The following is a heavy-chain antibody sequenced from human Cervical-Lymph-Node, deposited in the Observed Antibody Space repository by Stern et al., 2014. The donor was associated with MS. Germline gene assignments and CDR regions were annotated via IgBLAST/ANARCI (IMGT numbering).Heavy chain of an antibody. Sequence: QLQLQESGPGLVRPSGTLSLTCGVSGDSISGSTDWRSWVRQPPGQGLEWIGEVHHGGTTNSNPSLKSRVTISVDTANNQFSLNLNSVTAADTAVYYCARVKWYFDLWGRGTLVTVSS. J-gene: IGHJ2*01. CDR1: GDSISGSTDW. V-gene: IGHV4-4*02. CDR3: ARVKWYFDL. CDR2: VHHGGTT. D-gene: IGHD2-21*01.